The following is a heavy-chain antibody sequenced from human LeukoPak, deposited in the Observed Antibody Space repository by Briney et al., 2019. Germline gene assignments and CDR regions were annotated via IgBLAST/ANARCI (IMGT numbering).Heavy chain of an antibody. D-gene: IGHD1-26*01. Sequence: GGSLRLSCEASGXTFSSYWMHWVRQAPGKGLVWVSRIYGDGSSTSFADSVKGRFTVSRDNAKNTLYLQMNSLRAEDTAMYYCAGDDGTYPYYFNYWGQGTLVTVS. V-gene: IGHV3-74*01. CDR3: AGDDGTYPYYFNY. CDR2: IYGDGSST. CDR1: GXTFSSYW. J-gene: IGHJ4*02.